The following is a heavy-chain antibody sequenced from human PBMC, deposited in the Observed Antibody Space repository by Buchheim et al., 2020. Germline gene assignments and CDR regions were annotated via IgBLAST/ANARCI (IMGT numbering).Heavy chain of an antibody. Sequence: EVQMLESGGGLVHPGGSLRLSCAASGFTFSNFAMGWVRQAPGKGLEWVSSISGTGRSTYYTDSVKGRFTISRDTSKNLVYLQMNTLGAEDTALYYCAKDGEDAYDYSRGYFDYWGQGTL. CDR3: AKDGEDAYDYSRGYFDY. CDR2: ISGTGRST. CDR1: GFTFSNFA. J-gene: IGHJ4*02. V-gene: IGHV3-23*01. D-gene: IGHD2-21*01.